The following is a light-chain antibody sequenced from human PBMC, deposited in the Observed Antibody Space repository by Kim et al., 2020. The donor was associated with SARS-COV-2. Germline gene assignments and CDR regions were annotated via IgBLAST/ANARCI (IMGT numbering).Light chain of an antibody. Sequence: SGAVGDRVTITRRASQGNSHFLAWFQQTPGEAPHSLIYATSSLQSGVPSRFSGSGSGTDFTLTISSLKPEDFATYYCQHYHSYPLTFGGGTKVDI. J-gene: IGKJ4*01. V-gene: IGKV1-16*01. CDR3: QHYHSYPLT. CDR2: ATS. CDR1: QGNSHF.